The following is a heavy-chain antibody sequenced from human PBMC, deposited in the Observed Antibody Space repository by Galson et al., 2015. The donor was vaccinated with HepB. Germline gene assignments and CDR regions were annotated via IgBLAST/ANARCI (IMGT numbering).Heavy chain of an antibody. J-gene: IGHJ6*02. D-gene: IGHD3-22*01. CDR3: ARPGDYYDRDGMDV. CDR1: GGTFSSYA. Sequence: SVKVSCKASGGTFSSYAISWVRQAPGQGLEWMGRIIPILGIANYAQKFQGRVTITADKSTSTAYMELSSLRSEDTAVYYCARPGDYYDRDGMDVWGQGTTVTVSS. V-gene: IGHV1-69*04. CDR2: IIPILGIA.